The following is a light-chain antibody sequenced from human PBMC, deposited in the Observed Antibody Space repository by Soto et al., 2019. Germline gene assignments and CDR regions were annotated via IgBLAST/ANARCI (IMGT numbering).Light chain of an antibody. J-gene: IGLJ3*02. V-gene: IGLV2-14*01. CDR3: ISYTSSSTWV. Sequence: QSVLTQPASVSGSPGQSITISCTGTSSDVGGYNYVSWYQHHPGTAPKLMIYEVSNRPSGVSDRFSGSRSGNTASLTISGLQAEDESDYYCISYTSSSTWVFGGGTKLTVL. CDR1: SSDVGGYNY. CDR2: EVS.